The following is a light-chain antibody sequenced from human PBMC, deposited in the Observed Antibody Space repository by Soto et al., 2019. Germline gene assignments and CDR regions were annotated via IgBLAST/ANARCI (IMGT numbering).Light chain of an antibody. Sequence: DIQMTQSPSTLSASVGDRVTITCRASQSISSWLAWYQQKPGKAPKLLIYDASSLESGVPSRFSGRGSGTEFTLTISSLQPDDFATYYCQQYNSYPRTFGGGTKVEIK. V-gene: IGKV1-5*01. J-gene: IGKJ4*01. CDR3: QQYNSYPRT. CDR1: QSISSW. CDR2: DAS.